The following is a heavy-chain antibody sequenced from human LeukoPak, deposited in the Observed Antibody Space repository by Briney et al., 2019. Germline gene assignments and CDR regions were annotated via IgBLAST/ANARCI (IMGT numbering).Heavy chain of an antibody. CDR3: ARGGSMIVVVHLPLGY. D-gene: IGHD3-22*01. Sequence: ASVKVSCKASGYTFTSYYMHWVRQAPGQGLEWMGIINPSGGSTSYAQKFQGRVTMTRDTSTSTVYMELSSLRSEDTAVYYCARGGSMIVVVHLPLGYWGQGTLVTVS. CDR2: INPSGGST. V-gene: IGHV1-46*01. J-gene: IGHJ4*02. CDR1: GYTFTSYY.